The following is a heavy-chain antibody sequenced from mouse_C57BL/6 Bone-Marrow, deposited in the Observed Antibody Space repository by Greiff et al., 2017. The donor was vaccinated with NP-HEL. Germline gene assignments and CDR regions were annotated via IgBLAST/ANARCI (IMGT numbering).Heavy chain of an antibody. Sequence: VQLQQSGAELARPGASVKMSCKASGYTFTSYTMHWVKQRPGQGLELIGYINPSSGYTKYNQKFKDKATLTADKSSSTAYMQLSSLTSDDSAVYYCAYSMAWFAEWGRGNLVTLSA. V-gene: IGHV1-4*01. J-gene: IGHJ3*01. CDR2: INPSSGYT. CDR1: GYTFTSYT. D-gene: IGHD2-10*02. CDR3: AYSMAWFAE.